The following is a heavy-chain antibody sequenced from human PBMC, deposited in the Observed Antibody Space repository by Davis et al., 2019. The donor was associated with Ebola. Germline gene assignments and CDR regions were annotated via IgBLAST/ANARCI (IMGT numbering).Heavy chain of an antibody. J-gene: IGHJ4*01. CDR3: AHRRSGYNWNHGDFDY. Sequence: SGPTLVKPTQPLTLTCTFSGFSLSTSGVGVGWIRQPPGKALEWLALIYWDNDKRYSPSLSSRLTITKDASNTQVVLVMTNVESVDTATYYCAHRRSGYNWNHGDFDYWGHGTLVTVSS. D-gene: IGHD1-1*01. CDR1: GFSLSTSGVG. CDR2: IYWDNDK. V-gene: IGHV2-5*02.